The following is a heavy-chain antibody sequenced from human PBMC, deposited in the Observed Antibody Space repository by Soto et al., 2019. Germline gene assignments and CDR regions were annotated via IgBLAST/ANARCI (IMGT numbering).Heavy chain of an antibody. CDR2: INHSGST. D-gene: IGHD3-3*01. CDR3: ARGSSRITIFGVVIMIGTFDY. CDR1: GGSFSGYY. J-gene: IGHJ4*02. Sequence: TLSLTRAGYGGSFSGYYWSWIRQPPGKGVEGIGEINHSGSTNYNPSLKSRVTISVDTSKNQFSLKLSSVTAADTAVYYCARGSSRITIFGVVIMIGTFDYWGQGTLVTVSS. V-gene: IGHV4-34*01.